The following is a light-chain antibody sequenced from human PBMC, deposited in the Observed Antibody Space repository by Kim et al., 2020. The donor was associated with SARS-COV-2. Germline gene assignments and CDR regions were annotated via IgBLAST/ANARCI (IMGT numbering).Light chain of an antibody. CDR3: YSAADNNLGV. Sequence: VDPGQTARITCSGDVLAKKYARWFQQKPGQAPVLVIYKDSERPSGIPERFSGSSSGTTVTLTISGAQVEDEADYYCYSAADNNLGVFGGGTKLTVL. CDR2: KDS. J-gene: IGLJ3*02. CDR1: VLAKKY. V-gene: IGLV3-27*01.